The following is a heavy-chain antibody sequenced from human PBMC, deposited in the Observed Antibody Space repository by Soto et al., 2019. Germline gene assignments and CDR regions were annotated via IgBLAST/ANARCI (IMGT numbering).Heavy chain of an antibody. CDR1: GGTFSNYP. V-gene: IGHV1-69*01. CDR2: IIPIFGTT. J-gene: IGHJ4*02. CDR3: ARCVYCGGGCYSHFDY. Sequence: VQLVQSGAEVKKPGSSVKVSCKASGGTFSNYPFIWVRQAPGQGLDWMGGIIPIFGTTDYGQRFQGRVTITADESTNTAYMELSSLRSDDTAVYYCARCVYCGGGCYSHFDYWGQGPLVTVSS. D-gene: IGHD2-21*02.